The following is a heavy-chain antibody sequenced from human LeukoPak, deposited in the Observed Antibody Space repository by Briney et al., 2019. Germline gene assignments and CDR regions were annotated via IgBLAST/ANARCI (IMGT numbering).Heavy chain of an antibody. J-gene: IGHJ6*02. CDR3: ARPGDDYSNYYYYYGMDV. V-gene: IGHV1-69*04. Sequence: PAASVKVSCKASGGTFSSYAISWVRQAPGQGLEWMGRIIPILGIANYAQKFQGRVTITADKSTSTAYMELSSLRSEDTAVYYCARPGDDYSNYYYYYGMDVWGQGTTVTVSS. D-gene: IGHD4-11*01. CDR2: IIPILGIA. CDR1: GGTFSSYA.